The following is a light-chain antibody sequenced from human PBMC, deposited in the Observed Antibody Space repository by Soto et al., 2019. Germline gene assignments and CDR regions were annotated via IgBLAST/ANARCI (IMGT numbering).Light chain of an antibody. CDR3: QQRSNWPPLT. CDR2: DAS. Sequence: EIVLTQSPATLSLSPGERATLSCRASQSVSSYLAWYQQKPGQAPRLLIYDASNRATGIPARFSGSGSGTDFNLTISSLEPEDFAVYYCQQRSNWPPLTFDGGTKVEIK. V-gene: IGKV3-11*01. J-gene: IGKJ4*01. CDR1: QSVSSY.